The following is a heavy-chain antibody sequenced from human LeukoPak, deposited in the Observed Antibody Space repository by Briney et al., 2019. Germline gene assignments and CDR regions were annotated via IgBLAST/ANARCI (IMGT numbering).Heavy chain of an antibody. J-gene: IGHJ6*02. CDR3: ARNQEPPTYYDFWSGYSPVGCMDV. CDR2: ISSSSSYI. CDR1: GFTFSSYS. D-gene: IGHD3-3*01. V-gene: IGHV3-21*01. Sequence: GGSLRLSCAASGFTFSSYSMNWVRQAPGKGLEWVSSISSSSSYIYYADSVKGRFTISRDNAKNSLYLQMNSLRAEDTAVYYCARNQEPPTYYDFWSGYSPVGCMDVWGQGSTVTVSS.